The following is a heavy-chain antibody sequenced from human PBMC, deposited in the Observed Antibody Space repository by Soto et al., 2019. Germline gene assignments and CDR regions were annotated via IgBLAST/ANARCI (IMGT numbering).Heavy chain of an antibody. CDR1: GFTVSSNY. Sequence: EVQLVESGGGLVQPGGSLRLSCAASGFTVSSNYMSWVRQAPGKGLEWVSVIYSGGSTYYADSVKGRFTISRHNSKNTLYLQMNSLGAEDTAVYYCARVQSTYYYGSGSYYNTGGGFDYWGQGTLVTVSS. D-gene: IGHD3-10*01. J-gene: IGHJ4*02. CDR2: IYSGGST. V-gene: IGHV3-53*04. CDR3: ARVQSTYYYGSGSYYNTGGGFDY.